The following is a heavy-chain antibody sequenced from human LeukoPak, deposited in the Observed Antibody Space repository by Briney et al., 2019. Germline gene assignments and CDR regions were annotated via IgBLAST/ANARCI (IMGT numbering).Heavy chain of an antibody. Sequence: SETLSLTCAVYSGSFSGYYWSWIRQPPGKGLEWIGEINHSGSTNYNPSLKSRVTISVDTSKNQFSLKLSSVTAADTAVYYCARAIIVTGRAFDIWGQGTMVTVSS. V-gene: IGHV4-34*01. D-gene: IGHD2-2*01. CDR1: SGSFSGYY. CDR2: INHSGST. CDR3: ARAIIVTGRAFDI. J-gene: IGHJ3*02.